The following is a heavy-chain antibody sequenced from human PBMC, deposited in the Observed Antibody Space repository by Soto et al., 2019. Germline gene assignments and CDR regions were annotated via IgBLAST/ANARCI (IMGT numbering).Heavy chain of an antibody. V-gene: IGHV4-59*01. CDR1: GGSISSYY. Sequence: ETLSLTCTVSGGSISSYYWSWIRQPPGKGLEWIGYIYYSGSTNYNPSLKSRVTISVDTSKNQFSLKLSSVTAADTAVYYCARGTLWFGELALYYYYYMDVWGKGTTVTVSS. D-gene: IGHD3-10*01. J-gene: IGHJ6*03. CDR2: IYYSGST. CDR3: ARGTLWFGELALYYYYYMDV.